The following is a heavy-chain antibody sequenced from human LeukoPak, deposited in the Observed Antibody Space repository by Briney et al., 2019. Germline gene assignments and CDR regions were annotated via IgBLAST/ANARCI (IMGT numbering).Heavy chain of an antibody. CDR3: ARGSIAAAGTLY. V-gene: IGHV3-21*01. J-gene: IGHJ4*02. CDR2: ISSSSSYI. Sequence: GGSLRLSCAASGFTFSSYSMNWVRQAPGKGLEWVSSISSSSSYIYYADSVKGRFTISRDNAKNSLYLQMNSLGAEDTAVYYCARGSIAAAGTLYWGQGTLVTVSS. CDR1: GFTFSSYS. D-gene: IGHD6-13*01.